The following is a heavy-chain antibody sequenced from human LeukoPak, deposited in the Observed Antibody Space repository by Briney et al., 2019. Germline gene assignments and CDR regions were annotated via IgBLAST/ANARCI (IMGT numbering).Heavy chain of an antibody. Sequence: PRASVKVSCKASGYTFTGYYIHWVRQAPGQGLEWMGWINPNSGGTNYAQKFQGRVTMTRDTSISTAYMELSRLRSDDTAVCYCARSTLVVVTDPYLDYWGQGTLVTVSS. CDR2: INPNSGGT. CDR1: GYTFTGYY. CDR3: ARSTLVVVTDPYLDY. D-gene: IGHD2-21*02. V-gene: IGHV1-2*02. J-gene: IGHJ4*02.